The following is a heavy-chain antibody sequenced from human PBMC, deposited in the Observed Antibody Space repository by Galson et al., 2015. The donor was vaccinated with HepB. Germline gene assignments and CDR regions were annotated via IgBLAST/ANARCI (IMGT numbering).Heavy chain of an antibody. CDR2: IIPVLVTA. V-gene: IGHV1-69*13. Sequence: SVKVSCKASGGTFSGYAINWVRQAPGQGLEWMGGIIPVLVTAHYAKKFQDRVTITADDSTATVYMEMSSVGLEDTAVYYCARPSEGGDYGLGQFNDAFHIWGQGTTVTVSS. D-gene: IGHD3-16*01. CDR3: ARPSEGGDYGLGQFNDAFHI. CDR1: GGTFSGYA. J-gene: IGHJ3*02.